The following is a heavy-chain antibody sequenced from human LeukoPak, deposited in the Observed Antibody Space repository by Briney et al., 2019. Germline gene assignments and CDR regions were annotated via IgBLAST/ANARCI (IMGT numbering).Heavy chain of an antibody. Sequence: PSQTLSLTCTVSGGSISSGDYYWSWIRQPPGKGPEWIGYIYYSGNTYYNPSLKSRVTISADTSKNQFSLKVSSVTAADTAVYYCARSSTYYDFWSGYRDFDFWGQGTLVTVSS. J-gene: IGHJ4*02. CDR2: IYYSGNT. V-gene: IGHV4-30-4*08. CDR1: GGSISSGDYY. CDR3: ARSSTYYDFWSGYRDFDF. D-gene: IGHD3-3*01.